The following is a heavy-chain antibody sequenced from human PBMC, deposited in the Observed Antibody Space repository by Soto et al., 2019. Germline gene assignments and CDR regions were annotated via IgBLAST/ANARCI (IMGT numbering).Heavy chain of an antibody. J-gene: IGHJ4*02. CDR3: AKGQSWELLRLGRY. CDR2: ISGSGGST. D-gene: IGHD1-26*01. CDR1: GFTFSSYA. V-gene: IGHV3-23*01. Sequence: EVQLLESGGGLVQPGGSLRLSCAASGFTFSSYAMSWVRQAPGKGLVWVSAISGSGGSTYYADSVKGRFTISRDNSKNTLYLQMNSLRAEDTAVYYCAKGQSWELLRLGRYWGQGTLVTVSS.